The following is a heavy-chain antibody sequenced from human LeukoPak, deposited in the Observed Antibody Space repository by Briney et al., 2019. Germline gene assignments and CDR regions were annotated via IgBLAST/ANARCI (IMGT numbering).Heavy chain of an antibody. V-gene: IGHV4-39*01. Sequence: SETLSLTCTVSGGSISGSSWYWGWIRQPPGKGLEWNGNIYYTGSTYYNPSLKSRVTISVDTSKNQFSLKLSSMTAADTAVYYCARLNPYYYGSESSPSWGQGTLVTVSS. D-gene: IGHD3-10*01. CDR2: IYYTGST. J-gene: IGHJ5*02. CDR1: GGSISGSSWY. CDR3: ARLNPYYYGSESSPS.